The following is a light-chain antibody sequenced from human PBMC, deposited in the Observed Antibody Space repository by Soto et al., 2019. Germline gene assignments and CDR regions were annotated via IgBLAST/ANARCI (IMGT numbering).Light chain of an antibody. J-gene: IGKJ1*01. CDR3: HQYRCSPQT. CDR2: GVS. V-gene: IGKV3-20*01. Sequence: EIVLTQSPRTLSLSPGERATLSCRASQYLSDSFIAWYQQKPGQTPRLLIYGVSNRATVVPDRFRGSGSGTDFTLTISNLEPADFAVYYCHQYRCSPQTFGQGTKVEMK. CDR1: QYLSDSF.